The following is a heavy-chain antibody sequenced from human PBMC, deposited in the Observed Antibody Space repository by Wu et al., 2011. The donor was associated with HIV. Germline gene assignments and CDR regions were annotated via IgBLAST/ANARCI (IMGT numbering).Heavy chain of an antibody. Sequence: VQLVQSGAEVKTPGSSVKVSCKASGDSLTKYAFSWVRQAPGQGLEWMGGIIPIFGTANYAQKFQGRVTITTDESTSTAYMELSSLRSEDTAVYYCARGEYYYDSKGGYYYGMDVWGQGTTVTVSS. V-gene: IGHV1-69*05. D-gene: IGHD3-22*01. CDR1: GDSLTKYA. CDR3: ARGEYYYDSKGGYYYGMDV. CDR2: IIPIFGTA. J-gene: IGHJ6*02.